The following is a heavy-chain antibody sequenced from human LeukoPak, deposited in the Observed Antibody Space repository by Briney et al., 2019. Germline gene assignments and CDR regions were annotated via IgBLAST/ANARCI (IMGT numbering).Heavy chain of an antibody. J-gene: IGHJ4*02. CDR2: MSHSGTS. CDR1: GGPVSSSSYY. CDR3: LRSHGAY. V-gene: IGHV4-39*01. Sequence: SETLSLTCTVSGGPVSSSSYYWGWVRQPPGKGLEWIGLMSHSGTSAYNPSLEGRLTISVDTSKNQFSLRLTSVTAADTAVYYCLRSHGAYWGQGTLVTVSS. D-gene: IGHD4-17*01.